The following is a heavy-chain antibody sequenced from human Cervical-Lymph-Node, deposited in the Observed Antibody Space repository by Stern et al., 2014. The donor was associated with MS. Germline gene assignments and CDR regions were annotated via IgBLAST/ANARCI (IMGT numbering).Heavy chain of an antibody. D-gene: IGHD3-22*01. CDR3: AGDSSGYYLHFDY. CDR2: IYYRGRT. Sequence: QVQLQESGPGLVKPSETLSLTCTVSGGSVSSGSYYWSWIRQPPGNGLGRLGNIYYRGRTNYNPSLTSRVTLSVGTSKNQFSLKLSSVTAADTAVYYCAGDSSGYYLHFDYWGQGTLVTVSS. J-gene: IGHJ4*02. CDR1: GGSVSSGSYY. V-gene: IGHV4-61*01.